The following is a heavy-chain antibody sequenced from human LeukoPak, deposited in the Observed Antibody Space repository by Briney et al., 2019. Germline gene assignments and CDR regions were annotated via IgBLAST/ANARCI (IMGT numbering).Heavy chain of an antibody. CDR2: IYYSGST. D-gene: IGHD3-22*01. J-gene: IGHJ4*02. Sequence: SQTLSLTCTVSGGSISSGNSYWSWIRQPPGKGLEWIGYIYYSGSTNYNPSLKSRVTISVDTSKNQFSLKLSSVTAADTAVYYCARSSYYDSSGPYYFDYWGQGTLVTVSS. CDR3: ARSSYYDSSGPYYFDY. V-gene: IGHV4-61*01. CDR1: GGSISSGNSY.